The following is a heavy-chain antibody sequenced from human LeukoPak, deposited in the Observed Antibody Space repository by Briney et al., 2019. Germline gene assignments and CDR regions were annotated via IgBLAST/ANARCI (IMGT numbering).Heavy chain of an antibody. Sequence: GGSLRLSCAASGFTFSSYGMHWVRQAPGKGLEWVAVIWYDGTNKYYADSVKGRFTISRDDSKNTLSLQMNSLRAEDTAVYYCARDQPLATFDYWSQGTLITVSS. V-gene: IGHV3-33*01. CDR3: ARDQPLATFDY. J-gene: IGHJ4*02. CDR1: GFTFSSYG. CDR2: IWYDGTNK.